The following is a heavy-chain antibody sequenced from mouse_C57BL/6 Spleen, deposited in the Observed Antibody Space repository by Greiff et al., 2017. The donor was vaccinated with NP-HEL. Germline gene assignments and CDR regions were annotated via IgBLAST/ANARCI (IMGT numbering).Heavy chain of an antibody. J-gene: IGHJ1*03. CDR2: IYPGDGDT. CDR1: GYAFSSSW. CDR3: ARSRSRYFDV. Sequence: VKLQESGPELVKPGASVKISCKASGYAFSSSWMNWVKQRPGKGLEWIGRIYPGDGDTNYNGKFKGKATLTADKSSSTAYMQLSSLTSEDSAVYFCARSRSRYFDVWGTGTTVTVSS. V-gene: IGHV1-82*01.